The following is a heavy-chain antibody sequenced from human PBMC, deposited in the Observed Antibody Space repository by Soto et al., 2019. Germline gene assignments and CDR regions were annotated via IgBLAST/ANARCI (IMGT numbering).Heavy chain of an antibody. CDR2: ISYSGST. V-gene: IGHV4-34*01. CDR1: GGSFSGYY. J-gene: IGHJ5*02. Sequence: SGTLSLTCAVCGGSFSGYYWAWIRQPPGKGLEWIAQISYSGSTNYNPSLKSRVFISIGTSNNQFSLELSSVTAADPAVYYCARVPDRWGQGTLVPVSS. CDR3: ARVPDR.